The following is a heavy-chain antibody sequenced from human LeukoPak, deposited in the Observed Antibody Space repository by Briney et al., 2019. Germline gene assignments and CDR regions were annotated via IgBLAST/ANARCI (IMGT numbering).Heavy chain of an antibody. V-gene: IGHV3-23*01. CDR1: GFTFSTYA. Sequence: PGGSLRLSCAASGFTFSTYAMSWVRQAPGKGLEWASVISGSGSSTYYADSVKGRFTISRDNSKNTLYLQMNSLRAEDTAVYYCAKEMATIRASDFWGQGTMVTVSS. CDR3: AKEMATIRASDF. D-gene: IGHD5-24*01. CDR2: ISGSGSST. J-gene: IGHJ3*01.